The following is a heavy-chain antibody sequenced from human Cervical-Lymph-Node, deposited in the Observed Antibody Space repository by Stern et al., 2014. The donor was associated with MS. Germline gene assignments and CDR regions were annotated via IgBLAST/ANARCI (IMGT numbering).Heavy chain of an antibody. CDR3: ARDKGHDFWSGYLDY. CDR1: RGTFSSYA. D-gene: IGHD3-3*01. V-gene: IGHV1-69*06. CDR2: IIPIFGTA. J-gene: IGHJ4*02. Sequence: VHLVESGAEVKKPGSSVKVSCKASRGTFSSYAISWVRQAPGQGFEWMGGIIPIFGTANYAQKFQGRVTITADKSTSTAYMELSSLRSEDTAVYYCARDKGHDFWSGYLDYWGQGTLVTVSS.